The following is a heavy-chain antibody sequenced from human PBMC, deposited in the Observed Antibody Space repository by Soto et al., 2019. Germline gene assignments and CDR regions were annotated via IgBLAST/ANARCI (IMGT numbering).Heavy chain of an antibody. Sequence: SETLSLTCTVSGGSISSYYWSWIRQPPGKGLEWIGYIYYSGSTNYNPSLKSRVTISVDTSKNQFSLKLSSVTAADTAVYYCARDRARTRNYYFDYWGQGTLVTVSS. J-gene: IGHJ4*02. CDR2: IYYSGST. CDR1: GGSISSYY. CDR3: ARDRARTRNYYFDY. V-gene: IGHV4-59*01. D-gene: IGHD1-7*01.